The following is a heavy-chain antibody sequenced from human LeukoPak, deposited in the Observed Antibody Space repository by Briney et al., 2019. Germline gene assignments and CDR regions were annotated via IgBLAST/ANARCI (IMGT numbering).Heavy chain of an antibody. D-gene: IGHD5-18*01. CDR2: ISGSGDST. CDR3: AKIHGYCYGIFDY. J-gene: IGHJ4*02. CDR1: GFTLRRYA. Sequence: GGSLSLSCAPSGFTLRRYAMMGVPEARGRGGEEGSDISGSGDSTYYANSVKGRLTISRDNSKNTLYLQMNSLRAEDKAVYYCAKIHGYCYGIFDYWGQGTLVTVSS. V-gene: IGHV3-23*01.